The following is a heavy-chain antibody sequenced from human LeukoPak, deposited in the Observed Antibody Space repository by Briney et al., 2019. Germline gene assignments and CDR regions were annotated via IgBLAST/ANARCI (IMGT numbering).Heavy chain of an antibody. CDR2: ISYDGSNK. V-gene: IGHV3-30*04. D-gene: IGHD6-19*01. J-gene: IGHJ4*02. CDR3: ARATIKPRGSGWYGYFDY. CDR1: GFTFSSYA. Sequence: GGSLRLSCAASGFTFSSYAMHWVRQAPGKGLEWVAVISYDGSNKYYADSVKGRFTISRDNAKNSLYLQMNSLRAEDTAVYYCARATIKPRGSGWYGYFDYWGQGTLVTVSS.